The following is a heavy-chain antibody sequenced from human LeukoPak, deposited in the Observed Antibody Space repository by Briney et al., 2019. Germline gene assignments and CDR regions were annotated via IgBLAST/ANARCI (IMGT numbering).Heavy chain of an antibody. CDR3: ARGATISETGYFDF. Sequence: SETLSLTCAVYGVSFSRYYWSWIRESPGKGLEWIAEIDHRGDTNYNPSVKSRVTISVDTSKNQFSLKVRSLRAADTAVYYCARGATISETGYFDFWGQGTLVTVSS. CDR1: GVSFSRYY. D-gene: IGHD1-1*01. V-gene: IGHV4-34*01. J-gene: IGHJ4*03. CDR2: IDHRGDT.